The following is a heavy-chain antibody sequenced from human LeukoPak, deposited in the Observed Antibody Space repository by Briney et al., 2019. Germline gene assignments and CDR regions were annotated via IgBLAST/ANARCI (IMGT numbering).Heavy chain of an antibody. CDR3: ARDLFIGSYSLVFDY. D-gene: IGHD1-26*01. CDR1: GFTFSSYS. V-gene: IGHV3-21*01. Sequence: GGSLRLSCAASGFTFSSYSMNWVRQAPGKGLEWVSSISSSSSYIYYADSVKGRFTISRDNAKNSLYLQMNSLRAEDTAVYYCARDLFIGSYSLVFDYWGRGTLVTVSS. CDR2: ISSSSSYI. J-gene: IGHJ4*02.